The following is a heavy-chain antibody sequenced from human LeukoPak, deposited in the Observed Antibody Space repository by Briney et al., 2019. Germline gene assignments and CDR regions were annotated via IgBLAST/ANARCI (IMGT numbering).Heavy chain of an antibody. CDR3: ARGWDPLPLQFAVVPAARIFDY. J-gene: IGHJ4*02. V-gene: IGHV3-30-3*01. D-gene: IGHD2-2*01. CDR2: ISYDGSNK. Sequence: PGGSLRLSCAASGFTFSSYAMHWVRQAPGKGPEWVAVISYDGSNKYYADSVKGRFTISRDNSKNTLYLQMNSLRAEDTAVYYCARGWDPLPLQFAVVPAARIFDYWGQGTLVTVSS. CDR1: GFTFSSYA.